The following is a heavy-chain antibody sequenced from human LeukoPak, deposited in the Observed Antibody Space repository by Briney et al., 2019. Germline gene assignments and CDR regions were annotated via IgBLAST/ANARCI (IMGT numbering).Heavy chain of an antibody. CDR2: ISSSGSYI. CDR1: GFTFSSYS. J-gene: IGHJ5*02. CDR3: ARDSTGYGYEEWS. D-gene: IGHD5-18*01. Sequence: GGSLRLSCAASGFTFSSYSMNWVRQAPGKVLEWVSSISSSGSYIYYADSVKGRFTISRDNAKNSLYLQMNSLRAEDTAVYYCARDSTGYGYEEWSWGQGTLVTVSS. V-gene: IGHV3-21*01.